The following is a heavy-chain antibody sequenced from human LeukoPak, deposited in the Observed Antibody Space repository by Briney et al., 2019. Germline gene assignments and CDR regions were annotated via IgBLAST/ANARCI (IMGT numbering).Heavy chain of an antibody. CDR1: GFTFSSYA. Sequence: GRSLRLSCAASGFTFSSYAMHWVRQAPGKGLEWVAVISYDGSNKYYADSVKGRFTISSDNSKNTLYLQMNSLRAEDTAVYYCARGKEYSSSWFGFVRSNWFDPWGQGTLVTVSS. CDR2: ISYDGSNK. V-gene: IGHV3-30*04. J-gene: IGHJ5*02. D-gene: IGHD6-13*01. CDR3: ARGKEYSSSWFGFVRSNWFDP.